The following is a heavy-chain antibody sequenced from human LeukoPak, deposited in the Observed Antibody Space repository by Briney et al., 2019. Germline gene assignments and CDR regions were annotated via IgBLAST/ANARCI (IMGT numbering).Heavy chain of an antibody. D-gene: IGHD2-2*01. CDR1: GFTFSSYA. CDR3: AKDHGYCSSTSCPVDY. Sequence: GGSLRLSCAASGFTFSSYAMSWVRQAPGKGLEWVSAISGSGGSTYYADSVKGRFTISRDNSKNTPYLQMNSLRAEDTAVYYCAKDHGYCSSTSCPVDYWGQGTLVTVSS. J-gene: IGHJ4*02. CDR2: ISGSGGST. V-gene: IGHV3-23*01.